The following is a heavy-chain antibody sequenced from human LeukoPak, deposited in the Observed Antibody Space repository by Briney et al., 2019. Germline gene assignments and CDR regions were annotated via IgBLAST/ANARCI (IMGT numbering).Heavy chain of an antibody. Sequence: GASLKISCKGSGSSFTSYWISWVRQMPGKGLEWMGRIDPSDSYTNYSPSFQGHVTISADKSISTAYLQWSSLKASDTAMYYCALRYYDSSGYFDYWGQGTLVTVSS. CDR1: GSSFTSYW. V-gene: IGHV5-10-1*01. D-gene: IGHD3-22*01. J-gene: IGHJ4*02. CDR3: ALRYYDSSGYFDY. CDR2: IDPSDSYT.